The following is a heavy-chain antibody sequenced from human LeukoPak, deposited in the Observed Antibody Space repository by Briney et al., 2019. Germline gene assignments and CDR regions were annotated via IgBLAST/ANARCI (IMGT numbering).Heavy chain of an antibody. J-gene: IGHJ6*03. CDR1: GGSISSYY. Sequence: SQTLSLTCSVSGGSISSYYWSWIRQPPGKGLEWVGYIYYSGSTDYNPTLKSRVIISVDTSKNQFSLKLSSVTAADTAVYYCARLLYSYGSYYYYMCVWGKGTTVTISS. CDR3: ARLLYSYGSYYYYMCV. CDR2: IYYSGST. D-gene: IGHD5-18*01. V-gene: IGHV4-59*12.